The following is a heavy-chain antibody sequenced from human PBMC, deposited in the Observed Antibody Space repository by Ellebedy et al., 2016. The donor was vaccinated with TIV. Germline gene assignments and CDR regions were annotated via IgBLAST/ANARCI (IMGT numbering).Heavy chain of an antibody. D-gene: IGHD7-27*01. CDR2: ISWRGHYI. V-gene: IGHV3-9*03. Sequence: SLKISXAASGFTFDDYAMHWVRQAPGKGLEWVSGISWRGHYIGYADSVRGRFTISRGNAKNSLYLQMNSLRIEDMAVYYCTKDLLRGIWGGSGRDYWGQGTLVTVSS. CDR1: GFTFDDYA. J-gene: IGHJ4*02. CDR3: TKDLLRGIWGGSGRDY.